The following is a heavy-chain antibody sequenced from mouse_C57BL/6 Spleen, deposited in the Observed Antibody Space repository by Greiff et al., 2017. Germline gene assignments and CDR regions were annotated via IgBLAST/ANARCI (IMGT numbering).Heavy chain of an antibody. CDR1: GYTFTSYW. CDR2: IYPGNGGT. J-gene: IGHJ2*01. CDR3: ARSEYGDY. Sequence: QVQLQQPGTELVKPGASVKLSCKASGYTFTSYWINWVKQRPGQGLEWIGDIYPGNGGTNYNEKFKSKATLTVDTSSSTAYMQLSSLTSEDSAVYYCARSEYGDYWGTGTTLTVSS. D-gene: IGHD2-10*02. V-gene: IGHV1-53*01.